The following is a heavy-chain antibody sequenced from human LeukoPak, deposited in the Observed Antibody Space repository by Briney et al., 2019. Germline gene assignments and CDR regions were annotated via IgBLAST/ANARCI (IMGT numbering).Heavy chain of an antibody. D-gene: IGHD3-16*01. CDR1: GFTFGDFV. J-gene: IGHJ4*02. CDR3: TTDYQLDY. CDR2: IRTKVNGETT. V-gene: IGHV3-49*04. Sequence: GGSPRLSCTASGFTFGDFVMSWVRQTPGKGLEWVGFIRTKVNGETTKYAASVQGRFTISRDDSKSIAYLQMNSLKTEDTAVYYCTTDYQLDYWGQGTLVTVSS.